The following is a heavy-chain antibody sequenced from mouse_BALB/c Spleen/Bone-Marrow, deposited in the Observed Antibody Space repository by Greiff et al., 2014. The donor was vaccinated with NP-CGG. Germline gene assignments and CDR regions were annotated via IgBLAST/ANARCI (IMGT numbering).Heavy chain of an antibody. CDR2: ISSGSSTI. D-gene: IGHD1-1*01. Sequence: VQLKESGGGLVQPGGSRKLSCAASGFTFSSFGMHWVRQAPEKGLEWVAYISSGSSTIYYADTVMGRFTISRDNAKNTLFLQMTSLRSEDTAMYYVARSGSHSGYFDYWGQGTTLTVSS. CDR1: GFTFSSFG. V-gene: IGHV5-17*02. J-gene: IGHJ2*01. CDR3: ARSGSHSGYFDY.